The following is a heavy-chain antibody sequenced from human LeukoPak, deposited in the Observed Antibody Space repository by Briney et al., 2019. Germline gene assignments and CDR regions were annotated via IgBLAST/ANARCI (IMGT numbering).Heavy chain of an antibody. CDR2: IYTSGST. Sequence: SETLSLTCTVSGGSISSGSYYWSWIRQPAGKGLEWIGRIYTSGSTNYNPSLKSRVTISVDTSKNQFSLKLSSVTAADTAVYYCARGLHSSWYDNYYYYYIDVWGKGTTVTVSS. J-gene: IGHJ6*03. CDR1: GGSISSGSYY. V-gene: IGHV4-61*02. D-gene: IGHD6-13*01. CDR3: ARGLHSSWYDNYYYYYIDV.